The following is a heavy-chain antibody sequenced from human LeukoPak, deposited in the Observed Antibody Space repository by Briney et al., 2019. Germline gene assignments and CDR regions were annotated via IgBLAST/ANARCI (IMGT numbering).Heavy chain of an antibody. V-gene: IGHV3-7*01. Sequence: PGGSLRLSCAASGFTFSSYWVSWVRQAPGKGLEWVANIKQDGSEKYYVDSVKGRFTISRDNAKNSLYLQMNSLRAEDTAVYYCARDSASSYYYDSSEGFDYWGQGTLVTVSS. CDR2: IKQDGSEK. D-gene: IGHD3-22*01. CDR3: ARDSASSYYYDSSEGFDY. J-gene: IGHJ4*02. CDR1: GFTFSSYW.